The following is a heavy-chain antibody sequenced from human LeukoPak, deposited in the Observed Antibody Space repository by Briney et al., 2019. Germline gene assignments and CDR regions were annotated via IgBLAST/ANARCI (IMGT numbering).Heavy chain of an antibody. CDR3: ARGDWVFDY. J-gene: IGHJ4*02. CDR2: IYSGGST. V-gene: IGHV3-53*01. CDR1: GFTFSSYS. D-gene: IGHD3-9*01. Sequence: GGSLRLSCAASGFTFSSYSMNWVRQAPGKGLEWVSVIYSGGSTYYADSVKGRFTISRDNSKNTLYLQMNSLRAEDTAVYYCARGDWVFDYWGQGTLVTVSS.